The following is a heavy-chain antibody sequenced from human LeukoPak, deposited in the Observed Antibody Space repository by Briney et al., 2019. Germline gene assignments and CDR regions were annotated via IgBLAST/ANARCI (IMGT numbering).Heavy chain of an antibody. D-gene: IGHD2-2*01. CDR1: GGSFSGYY. CDR3: ARYCSSTSCYWFDP. Sequence: SETLSLTCAVYGGSFSGYYWSWIRQPPGKGLEWIGEINLSGSTKYNPSLKSRVTISGDTSKNQFSLRLSSMTAADTAVYYCARYCSSTSCYWFDPWGQGTLVTVSS. CDR2: INLSGST. J-gene: IGHJ5*02. V-gene: IGHV4-34*01.